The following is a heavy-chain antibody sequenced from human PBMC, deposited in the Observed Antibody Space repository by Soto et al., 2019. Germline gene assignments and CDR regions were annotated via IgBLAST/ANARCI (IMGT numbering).Heavy chain of an antibody. D-gene: IGHD3-16*02. CDR3: AADSCYRPIEDSYYYHCMDV. V-gene: IGHV1-58*01. CDR1: GFTFTSSA. CDR2: IVVGSGNT. Sequence: SVKVSCKASGFTFTSSAVQWVRQARGQRLEWIGWIVVGSGNTNYAQKFQERVTITRDMSTSTAYMELSSLRSEDTAVYYCAADSCYRPIEDSYYYHCMDVWGKGTMVTVSS. J-gene: IGHJ6*04.